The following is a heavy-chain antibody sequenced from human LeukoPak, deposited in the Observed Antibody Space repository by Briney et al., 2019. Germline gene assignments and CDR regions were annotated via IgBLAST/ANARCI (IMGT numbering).Heavy chain of an antibody. J-gene: IGHJ4*02. CDR2: IYNSGGT. CDR3: ARDVRYCSGGSCSS. D-gene: IGHD2-15*01. V-gene: IGHV3-53*01. CDR1: GFTDSSNY. Sequence: GGSLRLSCAASGFTDSSNYMSGVRQAPGKGLEWVSVIYNSGGTYYADSVKGRFTISRDNSKNTLYLQMNSLRAEDTAVYYCARDVRYCSGGSCSSWGPGTLVTVSS.